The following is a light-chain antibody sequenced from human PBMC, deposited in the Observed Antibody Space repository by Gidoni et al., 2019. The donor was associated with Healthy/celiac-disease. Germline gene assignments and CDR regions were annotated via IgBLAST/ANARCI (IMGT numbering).Light chain of an antibody. V-gene: IGKV1-39*01. CDR1: QSISSY. J-gene: IGKJ2*01. Sequence: DIQMTQSPSSLSASVGDRVTITCRASQSISSYLNWYQQKPGKAPKVLIYGASSLQSGVPSRFSGSGSGTDFTLTISSLQPEDFATYYCQQSYSTPHTFGQXTKLEIK. CDR3: QQSYSTPHT. CDR2: GAS.